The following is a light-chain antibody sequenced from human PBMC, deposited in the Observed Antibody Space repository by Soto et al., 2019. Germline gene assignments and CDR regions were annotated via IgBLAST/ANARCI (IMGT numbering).Light chain of an antibody. J-gene: IGLJ1*01. CDR1: SSDVGGYNY. Sequence: QSALTQPASVSGSPGQSITISCTGTSSDVGGYNYVSWYQQHPGKAPKLMIYDVSNRPSGVSNRFSGSKSGNTASLTISGLQAEDEADYYCSSYTLSSALLDVFGPGTKLTVL. CDR3: SSYTLSSALLDV. CDR2: DVS. V-gene: IGLV2-14*01.